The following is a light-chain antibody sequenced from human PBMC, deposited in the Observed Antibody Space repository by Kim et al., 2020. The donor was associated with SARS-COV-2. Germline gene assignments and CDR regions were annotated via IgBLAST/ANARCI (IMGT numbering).Light chain of an antibody. V-gene: IGLV3-19*01. CDR3: NSRESGVNHVV. CDR2: EKN. CDR1: SLRSYY. Sequence: LRQTSRITCQGASLRSYYASWYQQNPGQAPVLVIYEKNNRPSGIPDRFSGSSSGNTASLSITGAQAEDEADYYCNSRESGVNHVVFGGGTKLTVL. J-gene: IGLJ3*02.